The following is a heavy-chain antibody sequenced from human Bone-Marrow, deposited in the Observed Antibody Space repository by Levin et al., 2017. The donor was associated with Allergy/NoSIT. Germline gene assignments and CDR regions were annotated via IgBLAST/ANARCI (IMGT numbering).Heavy chain of an antibody. J-gene: IGHJ6*03. V-gene: IGHV3-48*03. Sequence: AGGSLRLSCAASGFTFDSYEMNWVRQAPGKGLEWVSYISNTAFNIYYADSVKGRFTVSRDNSKNVLYLQMNSLRAEDTAVYYCARMYYDFWTGYVMGYMDTWGKGTTVTVSS. CDR2: ISNTAFNI. CDR3: ARMYYDFWTGYVMGYMDT. D-gene: IGHD3/OR15-3a*01. CDR1: GFTFDSYE.